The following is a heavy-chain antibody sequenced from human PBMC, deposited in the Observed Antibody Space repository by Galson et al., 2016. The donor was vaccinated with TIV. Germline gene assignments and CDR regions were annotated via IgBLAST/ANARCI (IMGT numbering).Heavy chain of an antibody. CDR2: IIAIFGIP. CDR3: ARGSSYYSNYLDV. Sequence: SVKVSCKASGGIFRSYAISWVRQAPGQGLEWMGGIIAIFGIPNYAQKFQGRVTITADESTTTVYMELSSLRSDDTAVYCWARGSSYYSNYLDVWGKGTTVTVSS. CDR1: GGIFRSYA. V-gene: IGHV1-69*13. J-gene: IGHJ6*03. D-gene: IGHD3-3*01.